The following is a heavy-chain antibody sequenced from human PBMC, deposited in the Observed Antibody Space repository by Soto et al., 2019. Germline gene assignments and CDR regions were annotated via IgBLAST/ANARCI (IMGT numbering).Heavy chain of an antibody. J-gene: IGHJ5*02. CDR1: GFTFSSYW. V-gene: IGHV3-74*01. Sequence: EVQVVESGGGLVQPGESLRLSCAASGFTFSSYWMHWVRQAPGKGLVWVSRINSDGSRTNYAESVKGRFTVSRDNAKNTQYLQMNSLRAEDTAVYYCARVLTGSWNWFDPWGQGTLVTVSS. CDR3: ARVLTGSWNWFDP. CDR2: INSDGSRT. D-gene: IGHD6-13*01.